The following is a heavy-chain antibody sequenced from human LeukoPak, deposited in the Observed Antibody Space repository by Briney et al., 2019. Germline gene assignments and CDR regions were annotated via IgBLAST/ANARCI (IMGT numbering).Heavy chain of an antibody. CDR2: IIPIFGTA. J-gene: IGHJ6*02. CDR1: GGTFISYA. V-gene: IGHV1-69*13. D-gene: IGHD3-9*01. Sequence: ASVKVSCKASGGTFISYAISWVRQAPGQGLEWMGGIIPIFGTANYARKFQGRVPITADESTSTAYMELSSLRSEDTAVYYCALGLRYFDWLFDPYYYYYYGMDVWGQGTTVTVSS. CDR3: ALGLRYFDWLFDPYYYYYYGMDV.